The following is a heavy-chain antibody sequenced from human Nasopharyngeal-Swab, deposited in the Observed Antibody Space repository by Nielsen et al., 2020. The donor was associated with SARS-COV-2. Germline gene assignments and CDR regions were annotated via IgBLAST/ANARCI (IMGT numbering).Heavy chain of an antibody. D-gene: IGHD3-22*01. V-gene: IGHV1-2*02. CDR3: ARDYYDNYDSDY. J-gene: IGHJ4*02. CDR1: GYTFTRYY. CDR2: INPDSGDT. Sequence: ASVKVSCKASGYTFTRYYIHWLRQVPGQGLEWVGCINPDSGDTRYAQKFQGRVTVTRDRSRSTAYIELSRLRSDDTAVYYCARDYYDNYDSDYWGQGTLVTVSS.